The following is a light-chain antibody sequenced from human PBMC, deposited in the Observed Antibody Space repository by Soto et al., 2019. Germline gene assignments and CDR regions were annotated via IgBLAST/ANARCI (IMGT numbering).Light chain of an antibody. J-gene: IGKJ1*01. CDR2: GAS. V-gene: IGKV3-15*01. CDR3: QDYNNWPPWT. Sequence: EIVMTQSPATLSVSPGERATLSCRASQSVTSNLAWYQQKPGQAPRLLIYGASTRATGIPARSSGSGSGIEFTLTISSLQSEDFAVYYCQDYNNWPPWTFGQGTKVEIK. CDR1: QSVTSN.